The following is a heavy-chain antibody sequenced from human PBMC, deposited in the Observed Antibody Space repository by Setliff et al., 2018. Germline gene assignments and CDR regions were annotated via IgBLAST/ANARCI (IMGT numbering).Heavy chain of an antibody. V-gene: IGHV3-23*01. CDR3: ARFAKCGGHCWNDY. Sequence: PGGSLRLSCVVSGFDYAMSWVRLAPGKRLEWVSSISGGADKTYYADSVRGRFTISRDNSKNILYLQMNSLRPEDTAVYYCARFAKCGGHCWNDYWGQGTRVTVSS. D-gene: IGHD2-21*02. CDR2: ISGGADKT. J-gene: IGHJ4*02. CDR1: GFDYA.